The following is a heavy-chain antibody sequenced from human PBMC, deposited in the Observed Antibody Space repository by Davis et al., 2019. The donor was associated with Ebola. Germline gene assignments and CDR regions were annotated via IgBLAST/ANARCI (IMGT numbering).Heavy chain of an antibody. CDR2: ISAGGGST. D-gene: IGHD3-10*01. CDR1: GFTFSSFA. J-gene: IGHJ4*02. CDR3: AKTLLWFGDPVLYYFDY. Sequence: GGSLRLSCAASGFTFSSFAMSWVRQAPGKGLEWVSGISAGGGSTYYADSVKGRFTISRDNSKNTLYLQMNSLRAEDTAVYYCAKTLLWFGDPVLYYFDYWGQGTLVTVSS. V-gene: IGHV3-23*01.